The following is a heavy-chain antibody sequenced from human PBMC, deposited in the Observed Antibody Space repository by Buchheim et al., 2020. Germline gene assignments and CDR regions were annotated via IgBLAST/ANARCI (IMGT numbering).Heavy chain of an antibody. Sequence: QVQLVQSGAEVKKPGASVKVSCKASGYTFTSYYMHWVRQAPGQGLEWMGIINPSGGSTSYAQKFKGRVTMTRDTSTSTVYMELSSLRSEDTAVYYCARVKYDFWSGYYTPEYYYYGMDVWGQGTT. CDR3: ARVKYDFWSGYYTPEYYYYGMDV. CDR2: INPSGGST. V-gene: IGHV1-46*01. D-gene: IGHD3-3*01. CDR1: GYTFTSYY. J-gene: IGHJ6*02.